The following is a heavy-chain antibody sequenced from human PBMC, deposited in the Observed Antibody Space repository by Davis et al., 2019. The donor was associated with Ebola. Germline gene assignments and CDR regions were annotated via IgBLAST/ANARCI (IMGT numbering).Heavy chain of an antibody. J-gene: IGHJ5*02. CDR1: GGSFSGYY. CDR3: ARVTINTTGGGGWFDP. V-gene: IGHV4-34*01. CDR2: INHSGST. D-gene: IGHD5-24*01. Sequence: SETLSLTCAVYGGSFSGYYWSWIRQPPGKGLEWIGEINHSGSTNYNPSLKSRVTISVDTSKNQFSLKLSSVTAADTAVYYCARVTINTTGGGGWFDPWGQGTLVTVSS.